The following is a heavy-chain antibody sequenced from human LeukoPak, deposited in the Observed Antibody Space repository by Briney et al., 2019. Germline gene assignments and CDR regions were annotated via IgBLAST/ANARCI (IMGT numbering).Heavy chain of an antibody. CDR1: GFTFSSYW. V-gene: IGHV3-7*03. Sequence: GGSLRLSCAASGFTFSSYWMSWVRQAPGKGLEWVANIKQDGSEKYYVDSVKGRFTISRDNAKNSLYLQMNSLRAEDTAVYYCARAVYGSGSYYNGDWFDPWGQGTLVTVSS. CDR2: IKQDGSEK. D-gene: IGHD3-10*01. CDR3: ARAVYGSGSYYNGDWFDP. J-gene: IGHJ5*02.